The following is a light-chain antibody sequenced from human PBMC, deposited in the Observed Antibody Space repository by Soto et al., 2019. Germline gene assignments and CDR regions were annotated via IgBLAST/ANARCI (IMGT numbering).Light chain of an antibody. V-gene: IGKV3-20*01. Sequence: EMVLTQSPGPLSLSPVEIATLSSTASQSVSSSHLAWYQQKPGQAPRLLIHDASSRATGIPDRFSGSGSGTDFTLTISRLEPEDFAVYYCHQYSGSPLTFGGGTKVDIK. CDR3: HQYSGSPLT. CDR2: DAS. J-gene: IGKJ4*01. CDR1: QSVSSSH.